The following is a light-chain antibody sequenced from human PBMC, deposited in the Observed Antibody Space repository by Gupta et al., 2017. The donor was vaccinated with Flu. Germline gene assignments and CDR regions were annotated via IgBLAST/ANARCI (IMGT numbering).Light chain of an antibody. CDR1: QDIRNS. Sequence: DVHLTQSPSLLSASIGDGVIITCRASQDIRNSLAWYQQRPGNAPKLMIHTASTGNSGVPSRFSGSGYGKEFTLTSNRRQDEDFANYYWQQLNTYPRFGQGTKLDIK. CDR3: QQLNTYPR. J-gene: IGKJ2*03. CDR2: TAS. V-gene: IGKV1-9*01.